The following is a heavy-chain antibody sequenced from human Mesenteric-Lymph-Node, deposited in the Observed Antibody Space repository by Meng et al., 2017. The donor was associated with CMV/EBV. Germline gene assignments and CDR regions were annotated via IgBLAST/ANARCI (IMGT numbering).Heavy chain of an antibody. V-gene: IGHV3-74*01. CDR3: ARGNGYNNSPFDY. J-gene: IGHJ4*02. CDR2: INSDGSST. D-gene: IGHD3-9*01. CDR1: GFTFSTYW. Sequence: GESLKISCAGSGFTFSTYWMHWVRQAPGKGLVWVSRINSDGSSTSYADSVKGRFTISRDNSKNTLYLQMNSLRAEDTAVYYCARGNGYNNSPFDYWGQGTLVTVSS.